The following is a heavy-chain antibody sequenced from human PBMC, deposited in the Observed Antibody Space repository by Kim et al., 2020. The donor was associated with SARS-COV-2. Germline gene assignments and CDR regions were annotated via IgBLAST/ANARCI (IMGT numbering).Heavy chain of an antibody. CDR3: AKDQVRGVRYYYYYVMD. J-gene: IGHJ6*01. CDR1: GFTFSSYS. CDR2: ISSSSSNT. Sequence: GGSLRLSCAASGFTFSSYSMNWVRQAPGKGLEWVSSISSSSSNTYYADSVKGRFTISRDNAKNTLYLQMNSLRAEDTAVYYCAKDQVRGVRYYYYYVMD. D-gene: IGHD3-10*01. V-gene: IGHV3-21*04.